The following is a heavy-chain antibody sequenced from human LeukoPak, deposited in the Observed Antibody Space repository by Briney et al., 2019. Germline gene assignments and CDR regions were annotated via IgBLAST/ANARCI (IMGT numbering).Heavy chain of an antibody. V-gene: IGHV3-33*08. J-gene: IGHJ6*03. CDR2: IWYDGSNK. Sequence: GGSLRLSCEASGFTFSDYAMHWVRQAPGKGLEWVSLIWYDGSNKYYADSVKGRFTISRDNSKNTLFLQMNSLRAEDTAVYYCARARGWQPNYYYYYVDVWGTGTTVTVSS. D-gene: IGHD2-15*01. CDR1: GFTFSDYA. CDR3: ARARGWQPNYYYYYVDV.